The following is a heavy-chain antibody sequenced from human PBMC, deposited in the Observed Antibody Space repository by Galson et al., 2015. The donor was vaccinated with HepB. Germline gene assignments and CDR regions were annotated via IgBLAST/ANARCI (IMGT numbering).Heavy chain of an antibody. J-gene: IGHJ3*02. CDR2: IKQDGSEK. V-gene: IGHV3-7*01. D-gene: IGHD2-2*01. Sequence: SLRLSCAASGFTFSSYWMSWVRQAPGKGLEWVANIKQDGSEKYYVDSVKGRFTISRDNAKNSLYLQMNSLRAEDTAVYYCANYGGIVVVPAERAFDIWGQGTMVTVSS. CDR3: ANYGGIVVVPAERAFDI. CDR1: GFTFSSYW.